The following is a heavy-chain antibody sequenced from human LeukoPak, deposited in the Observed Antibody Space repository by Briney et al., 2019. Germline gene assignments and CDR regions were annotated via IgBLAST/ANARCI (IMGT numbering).Heavy chain of an antibody. CDR1: GGSFSGYY. D-gene: IGHD3-10*01. CDR3: ARHGITMVRGVVPVDWFDP. CDR2: INHSGST. J-gene: IGHJ5*02. V-gene: IGHV4-34*01. Sequence: SETLSLTCAVYGGSFSGYYWSWIRQPPGKGLEWIGEINHSGSTNYNPSLKSRVTISVDTSKNQFSLKLSSVTAADTAVYYCARHGITMVRGVVPVDWFDPWGQGTLVTVSS.